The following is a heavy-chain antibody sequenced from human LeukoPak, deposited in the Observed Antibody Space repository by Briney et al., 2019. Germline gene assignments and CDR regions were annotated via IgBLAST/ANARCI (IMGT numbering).Heavy chain of an antibody. CDR2: INWNGGST. CDR3: AKERCSGGSCYSSPFDY. Sequence: GGSLRLSCAASRFTFDDYGMSWVRQAPGKGLEWVSGINWNGGSTGYADSVKGRFTISRDNAKNSLYLQMNSLRAEDTALYYCAKERCSGGSCYSSPFDYWGQGTLVTVSS. V-gene: IGHV3-20*04. D-gene: IGHD2-15*01. J-gene: IGHJ4*02. CDR1: RFTFDDYG.